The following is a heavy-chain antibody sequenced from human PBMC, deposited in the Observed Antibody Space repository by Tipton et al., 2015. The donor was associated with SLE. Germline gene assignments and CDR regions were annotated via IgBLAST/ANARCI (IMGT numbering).Heavy chain of an antibody. J-gene: IGHJ4*02. CDR3: ASPYYYDSSGEVDY. CDR2: INHSGST. CDR1: GGSISSGSYY. V-gene: IGHV4-39*07. Sequence: LRLSCTVSGGSISSGSYYWSWIRQPPGKGLEWIGEINHSGSTNYNPSLKSRVTISVDTSKNQFSLKLSSVTAADTAVYYCASPYYYDSSGEVDYWGQGTLVTVSS. D-gene: IGHD3-22*01.